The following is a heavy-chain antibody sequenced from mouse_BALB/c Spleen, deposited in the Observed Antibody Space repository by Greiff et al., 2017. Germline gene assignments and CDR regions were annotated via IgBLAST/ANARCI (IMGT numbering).Heavy chain of an antibody. V-gene: IGHV14-3*02. Sequence: VQLQQSGAELVKPGASVKLSCTASGFNITDTYMHWVKQRPEQGLEWIGRIDPANGNTKYDPKFQGKATITADTSSNTAYLQLSSLTSEDTAVYYCASSTMITAWFAYWGQGTLVTVSA. CDR3: ASSTMITAWFAY. CDR2: IDPANGNT. CDR1: GFNITDTY. J-gene: IGHJ3*01. D-gene: IGHD2-4*01.